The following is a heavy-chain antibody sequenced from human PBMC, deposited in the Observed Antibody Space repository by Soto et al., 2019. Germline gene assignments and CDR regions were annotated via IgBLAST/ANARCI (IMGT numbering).Heavy chain of an antibody. Sequence: PSETLSLTCGVSGGTVASSHWWSWVRQSPGRGLEWIGNVYHTGDTNFNPSLQSRVTFSVDKSNNQFSLRLTSVTAADTAVYFCAREIVTAGGNNYFDPWGPGTLVPSPQ. CDR3: AREIVTAGGNNYFDP. D-gene: IGHD2-21*02. J-gene: IGHJ5*02. V-gene: IGHV4-4*02. CDR1: GGTVASSHW. CDR2: VYHTGDT.